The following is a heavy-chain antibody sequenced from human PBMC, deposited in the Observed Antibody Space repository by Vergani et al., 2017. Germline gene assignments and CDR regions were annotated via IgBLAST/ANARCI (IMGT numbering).Heavy chain of an antibody. CDR3: ASLVSGWYDSDY. J-gene: IGHJ4*02. CDR2: ISYDGSNK. V-gene: IGHV3-30-3*01. D-gene: IGHD6-19*01. CDR1: GFTFSSYA. Sequence: QVPLVESGGGVVQPGRSLRLSCAASGFTFSSYAMHWVRQAPGKGLEWVAVISYDGSNKYYADSVKGRFTISRDNSKNTLYLQMNSLRAEDTAVYYCASLVSGWYDSDYWGQGTLVTVSS.